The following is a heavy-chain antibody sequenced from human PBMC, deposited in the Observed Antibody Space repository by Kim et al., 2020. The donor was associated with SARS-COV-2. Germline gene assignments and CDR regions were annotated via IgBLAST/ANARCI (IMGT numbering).Heavy chain of an antibody. V-gene: IGHV1-3*01. Sequence: ASVKVSCKASGYTFTTNTIHWVRQAPGQRLEWMGRINADNGDTKNSQRFQGRVTITRDTSASTAYMELSSLRSEDTAVYYCVRGGYTRGNGDYWGQGTLVTVSS. CDR3: VRGGYTRGNGDY. J-gene: IGHJ4*02. CDR1: GYTFTTNT. CDR2: INADNGDT. D-gene: IGHD5-12*01.